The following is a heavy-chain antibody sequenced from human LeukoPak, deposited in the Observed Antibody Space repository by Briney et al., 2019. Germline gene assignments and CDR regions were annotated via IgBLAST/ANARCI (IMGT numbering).Heavy chain of an antibody. Sequence: PGGSLRLSCAASGFTFSSYSMNWIRQPPGKGLEWIGEINHSGSTNYNPSLKSRVTISVDTSKNQFSLKLSSVTAADTAVYYCAMVAVRAVAGTSRHPRDYWGQGTLVTVSS. V-gene: IGHV4-34*08. CDR3: AMVAVRAVAGTSRHPRDY. D-gene: IGHD6-19*01. J-gene: IGHJ4*02. CDR1: GFTFSSYS. CDR2: INHSGST.